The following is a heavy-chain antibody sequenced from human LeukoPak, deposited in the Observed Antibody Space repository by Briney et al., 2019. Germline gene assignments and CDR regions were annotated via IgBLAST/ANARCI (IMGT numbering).Heavy chain of an antibody. Sequence: GGSLRLSCAASGFTFSSNAISWVRQAPGKGREWVSAISGSGGSTYYADSVKGRFTISRDNSKNTLYLQMNSLRAEDTAVYYCAKGGYDYGGKIYFDYWGQGTLVTVSS. V-gene: IGHV3-23*01. CDR3: AKGGYDYGGKIYFDY. D-gene: IGHD4-23*01. CDR2: ISGSGGST. J-gene: IGHJ4*02. CDR1: GFTFSSNA.